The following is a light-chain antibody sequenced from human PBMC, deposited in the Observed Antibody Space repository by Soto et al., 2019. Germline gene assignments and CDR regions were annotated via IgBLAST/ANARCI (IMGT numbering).Light chain of an antibody. V-gene: IGKV3-11*01. CDR2: DAS. CDR3: QQRSNWPQVT. Sequence: ETVLTQSPATLALSPGERATLSCRASQDIHTYLAWYQQKPGQAPRLLIYDASERATGIPARFSGSGSGTDFTLTTSSLEPEDFAVYYCQQRSNWPQVTFGQGTRLEIK. J-gene: IGKJ5*01. CDR1: QDIHTY.